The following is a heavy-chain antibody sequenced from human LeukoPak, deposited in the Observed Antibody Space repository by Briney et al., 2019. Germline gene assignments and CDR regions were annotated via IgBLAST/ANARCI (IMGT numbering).Heavy chain of an antibody. D-gene: IGHD6-19*01. CDR1: GFTVSSSY. J-gene: IGHJ3*02. V-gene: IGHV3-53*05. Sequence: GGSLRLSCAPSGFTVSSSYMSWVRQAPGKGLEWVSVIYSGGNTYYADSVKGRFTISRDNSKNTLFLEMNSLRAEDTAVYYCAKALTSGWYLDAFNIWGQGTMVTVSS. CDR2: IYSGGNT. CDR3: AKALTSGWYLDAFNI.